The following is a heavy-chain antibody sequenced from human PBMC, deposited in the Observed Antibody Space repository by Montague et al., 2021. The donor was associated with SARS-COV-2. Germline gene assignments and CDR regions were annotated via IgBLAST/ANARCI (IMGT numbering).Heavy chain of an antibody. CDR1: GGSISSYY. CDR3: ARDSGGSSPEDWLGFDP. CDR2: IHYSGST. J-gene: IGHJ5*02. Sequence: SETLSLTCTVSGGSISSYYWSWIRQPPGKGLEWIGYIHYSGSTNYNPSLKSRVTISVDTSKNQFSLKLSSVTAADTAVYYCARDSGGSSPEDWLGFDPWGQGTLVTVSS. D-gene: IGHD2-15*01. V-gene: IGHV4-59*01.